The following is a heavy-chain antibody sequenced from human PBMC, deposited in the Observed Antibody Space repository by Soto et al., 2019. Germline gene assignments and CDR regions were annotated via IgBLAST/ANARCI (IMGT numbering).Heavy chain of an antibody. CDR2: IYYSGST. CDR3: ARDRRIQLSKTGWFDP. CDR1: GGSISSYY. V-gene: IGHV4-59*01. D-gene: IGHD5-18*01. J-gene: IGHJ5*02. Sequence: SETLSLTCTVSGGSISSYYWSWIRQPPGKGLEWIGYIYYSGSTNYNPSLKSRVTISVDTSKNQFSLKLSSVTAADTAVYYCARDRRIQLSKTGWFDPWGQGTLVTVSS.